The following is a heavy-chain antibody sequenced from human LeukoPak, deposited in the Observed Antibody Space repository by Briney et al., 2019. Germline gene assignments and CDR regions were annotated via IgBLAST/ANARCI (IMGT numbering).Heavy chain of an antibody. CDR3: ARASRVPAAIGWSWFDP. CDR2: ILNSGTTT. V-gene: IGHV3-48*03. Sequence: GGSLRLSCAASGFTFSSYEMNWVRQAPGKGLEWVSYILNSGTTTYYADSVKGRFTISRDNAKNSLYLQMNSLRAGDTAVYYCARASRVPAAIGWSWFDPWGQGTLVTVSS. J-gene: IGHJ5*02. CDR1: GFTFSSYE. D-gene: IGHD2-2*02.